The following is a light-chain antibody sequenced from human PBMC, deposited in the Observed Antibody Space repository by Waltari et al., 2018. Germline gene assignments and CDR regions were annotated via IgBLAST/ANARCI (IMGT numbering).Light chain of an antibody. CDR2: DDK. V-gene: IGLV1-51*01. CDR3: GTWDSSLSAAV. CDR1: ISNIGENY. Sequence: QSVLTQPPSVSAAPGQQVTISCSGSISNIGENYVSWYQQLPGTAPKLLIHDDKERPSGIPCRVAASKAGSSATLGSTGLETGDEADYYCGTWDSSLSAAVFGGGTKVTVL. J-gene: IGLJ3*02.